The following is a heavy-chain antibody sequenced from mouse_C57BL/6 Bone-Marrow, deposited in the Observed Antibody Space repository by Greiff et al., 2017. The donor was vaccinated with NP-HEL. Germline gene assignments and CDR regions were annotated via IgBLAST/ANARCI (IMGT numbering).Heavy chain of an antibody. V-gene: IGHV1-72*01. D-gene: IGHD2-5*01. Sequence: GLEWIGRIDPNSGGTKYNEKFKSKATLTVDKPSSTAYMQLSSLTSEDSAVYYCARGGYSNPWYFDVWGTGTTVTVSS. J-gene: IGHJ1*03. CDR2: IDPNSGGT. CDR3: ARGGYSNPWYFDV.